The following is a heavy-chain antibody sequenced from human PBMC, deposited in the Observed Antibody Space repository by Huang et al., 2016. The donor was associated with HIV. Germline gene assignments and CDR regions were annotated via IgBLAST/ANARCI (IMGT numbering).Heavy chain of an antibody. CDR1: GYSFSSYW. CDR3: ARPRRTEYGDPWDAFDI. J-gene: IGHJ3*02. D-gene: IGHD4-17*01. CDR2: IYAGDSDT. V-gene: IGHV5-51*01. Sequence: QLVQSGSEVKKPGESLRISCKASGYSFSSYWIAWVRQMPGKGPEWMGMIYAGDSDTRYSPSFRGPVSISVDTSINTVYLQWGSLKASDTAMYYCARPRRTEYGDPWDAFDIWGQGTLVTVSS.